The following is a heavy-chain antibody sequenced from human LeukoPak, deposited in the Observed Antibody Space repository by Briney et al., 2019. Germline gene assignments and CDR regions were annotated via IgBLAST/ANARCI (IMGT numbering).Heavy chain of an antibody. J-gene: IGHJ4*02. CDR1: GYTFTSYD. CDR3: ARGVVPAAVFDY. CDR2: MNPNSDNT. Sequence: ASVKVSCKASGYTFTSYDINWVRQATGQGLEWMGWMNPNSDNTGYAQKFQGRITMTRNTSINTAYMELSSLRSEDTAVYYCARGVVPAAVFDYWGQGTLVTVSS. D-gene: IGHD2-2*01. V-gene: IGHV1-8*01.